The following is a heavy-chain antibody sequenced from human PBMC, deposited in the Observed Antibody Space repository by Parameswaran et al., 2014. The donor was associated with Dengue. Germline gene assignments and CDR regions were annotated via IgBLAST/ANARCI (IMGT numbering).Heavy chain of an antibody. V-gene: IGHV1-8*01. D-gene: IGHD6-6*01. CDR3: ARGFPPPEYSSSSWNWFDP. J-gene: IGHJ5*02. CDR2: MNPNSGNT. Sequence: ASVKVSCKASGYTFTSYDINWVRQATGQGLEWMGWMNPNSGNTGYAQKFQGRVTMTRNTSISTAYMELSSLRSEDTAVYYCARGFPPPEYSSSSWNWFDPWGQGTLVTVSS. CDR1: GYTFTSYD.